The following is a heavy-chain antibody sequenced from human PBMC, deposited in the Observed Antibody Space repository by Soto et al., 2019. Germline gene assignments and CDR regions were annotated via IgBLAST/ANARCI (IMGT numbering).Heavy chain of an antibody. CDR1: GFTFSSYG. CDR3: AKDASRRYFGWLSNYYGMDV. J-gene: IGHJ6*02. Sequence: QVQLVESGGGVVQPGRSLRLSCAASGFTFSSYGMHWVRQAPGKGLEWVAVISYDGSNKYYADSVKGRFTISRDNSKNTLYLQMNSLRAEDTAVYYCAKDASRRYFGWLSNYYGMDVWGQGTTVTVSS. V-gene: IGHV3-30*18. D-gene: IGHD3-9*01. CDR2: ISYDGSNK.